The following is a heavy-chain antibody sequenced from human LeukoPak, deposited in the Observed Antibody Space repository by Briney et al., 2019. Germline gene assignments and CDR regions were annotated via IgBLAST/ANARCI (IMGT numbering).Heavy chain of an antibody. CDR3: ARDRSRAAAYSDWFDP. CDR1: GDSIRSYY. Sequence: SETLSLTCSVSGDSIRSYYWSWIRQPPGKGLEWIGHIRYSGSPNYRPTLKRGVTISVDTSKNQLSLKLSSVTAADTAVYYCARDRSRAAAYSDWFDPWGQGTLVTVSS. J-gene: IGHJ5*02. V-gene: IGHV4-59*12. D-gene: IGHD6-13*01. CDR2: IRYSGSP.